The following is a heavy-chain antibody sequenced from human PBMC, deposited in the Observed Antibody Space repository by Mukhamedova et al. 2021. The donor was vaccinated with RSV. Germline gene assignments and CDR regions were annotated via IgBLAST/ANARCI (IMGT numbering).Heavy chain of an antibody. J-gene: IGHJ6*03. D-gene: IGHD6-6*01. Sequence: RYSPSFQGQVTISADKSISTAYLQWSSLKASDTAMYYCARHRGSSSPGAYYYYYMDVWGKGTTVTVSS. CDR3: ARHRGSSSPGAYYYYYMDV. V-gene: IGHV5-51*01.